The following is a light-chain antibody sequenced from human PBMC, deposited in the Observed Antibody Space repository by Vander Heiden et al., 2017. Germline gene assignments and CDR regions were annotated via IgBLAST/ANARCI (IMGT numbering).Light chain of an antibody. CDR3: SSYAGSNNLV. CDR2: EVN. CDR1: SSDVGGYNY. J-gene: IGLJ1*01. Sequence: QSALTPPPSAPGSPGQSVTISCTGTSSDVGGYNYVSWYQQHPGKAPKLMIYEVNRRPSGVPDRFSGSKSGNTASLTVSGLQAEDEADYYCSSYAGSNNLVFGTGTKVTVL. V-gene: IGLV2-8*01.